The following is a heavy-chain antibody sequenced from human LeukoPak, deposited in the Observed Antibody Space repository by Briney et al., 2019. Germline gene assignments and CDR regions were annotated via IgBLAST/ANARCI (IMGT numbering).Heavy chain of an antibody. CDR1: GFTFSSYG. CDR3: ARDLVDTEYYGMDV. J-gene: IGHJ6*02. Sequence: GGSLRLSCAASGFTFSSYGMHWVRQAPGKGLEWVAVISVDGSNEYYADSVKGRFTISRDNSKNTLYLQMNSLRAEDTAVYYCARDLVDTEYYGMDVWGQGTTVTVSS. V-gene: IGHV3-30*03. CDR2: ISVDGSNE. D-gene: IGHD5-18*01.